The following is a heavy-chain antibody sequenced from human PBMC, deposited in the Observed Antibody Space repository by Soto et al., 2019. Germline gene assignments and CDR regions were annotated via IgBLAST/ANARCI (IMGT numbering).Heavy chain of an antibody. CDR3: ARRYGSAIDY. J-gene: IGHJ4*02. D-gene: IGHD1-26*01. Sequence: PSETLSLTCTVSGGSISSSSYYWGWIRQPPGKGLEWIGSIYYSGSTYYNPSLKSRVTISVDTSKNQFSLKLSSVTAADTAVYYCARRYGSAIDYWGQGTLVTV. CDR1: GGSISSSSYY. CDR2: IYYSGST. V-gene: IGHV4-39*01.